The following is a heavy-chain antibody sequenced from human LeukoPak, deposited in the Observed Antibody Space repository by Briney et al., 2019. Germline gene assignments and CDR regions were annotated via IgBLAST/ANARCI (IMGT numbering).Heavy chain of an antibody. J-gene: IGHJ4*02. Sequence: GGSLRLSCAASGFTFADYAMHWVRQAPGKGLEWVSGISWKSGSIDYANSVKGRFTISRDNAKNSLYLQMNSLRAEDTALYYCAKGFPRSYYYGSGSYSGYFDYWGQGTLVTVSS. CDR3: AKGFPRSYYYGSGSYSGYFDY. D-gene: IGHD3-10*01. CDR1: GFTFADYA. CDR2: ISWKSGSI. V-gene: IGHV3-9*01.